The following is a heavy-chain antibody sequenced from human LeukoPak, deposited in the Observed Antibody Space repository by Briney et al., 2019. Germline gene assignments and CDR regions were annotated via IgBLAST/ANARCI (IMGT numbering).Heavy chain of an antibody. CDR1: GFTFSGSA. CDR2: IRSKANSYAT. CDR3: ARDYGSGSYYYYYYYMDV. Sequence: AGGSLRLSCAASGFTFSGSAMHWVRQASGKGLEWVGRIRSKANSYATEYAASVKGRFTISRDDSKNTAYLQMNSLKTEDTAVYYCARDYGSGSYYYYYYYMDVWGKGTTVTISS. V-gene: IGHV3-73*01. J-gene: IGHJ6*03. D-gene: IGHD3-10*01.